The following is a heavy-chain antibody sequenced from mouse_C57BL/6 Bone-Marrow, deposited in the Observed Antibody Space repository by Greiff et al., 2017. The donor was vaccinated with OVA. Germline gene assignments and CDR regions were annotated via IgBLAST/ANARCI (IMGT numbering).Heavy chain of an antibody. Sequence: VQLQQSGAELVRPGASVKLSCTASGFNIKDDYMHWVKQRPEQGLEWIGWIDPENGDTEYASKFQGKATITADTSSNTAYLQLRSLTSEDTAVYYCTTFKLGFDYWGQGTTLTGSS. CDR3: TTFKLGFDY. D-gene: IGHD4-1*01. CDR1: GFNIKDDY. CDR2: IDPENGDT. V-gene: IGHV14-4*01. J-gene: IGHJ2*01.